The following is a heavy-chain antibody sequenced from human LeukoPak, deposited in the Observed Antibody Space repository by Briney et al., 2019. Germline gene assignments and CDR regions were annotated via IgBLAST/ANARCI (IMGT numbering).Heavy chain of an antibody. D-gene: IGHD2-2*01. V-gene: IGHV1-18*01. CDR2: ISAYNGNT. CDR3: ARDDIVVVPAAMHKIYYGMDV. J-gene: IGHJ6*02. Sequence: GASVKVSCKASGYTFTSYGISWVRQAPGQGLEWMGWISAYNGNTNYAQKLQGRVTMTTDTSTSTAYMELRSLRSDDTAVYYCARDDIVVVPAAMHKIYYGMDVWGQGTTVTVSS. CDR1: GYTFTSYG.